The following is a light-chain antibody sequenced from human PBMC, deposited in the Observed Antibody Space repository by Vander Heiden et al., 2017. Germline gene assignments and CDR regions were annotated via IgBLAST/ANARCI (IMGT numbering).Light chain of an antibody. CDR2: SKN. V-gene: IGLV8-61*01. Sequence: QSVMSLELAGRVSTEGKVSLTCCLGAGSVSTSYYPSWYQQTPGQAQRTLIYSKNTRSSGVPDRFFGCRRGNKTALAVSSAEAYSESQYHGELYMGTRFKVFGRGTKLTVL. J-gene: IGLJ2*01. CDR3: ELYMGTRFKV. CDR1: AGSVSTSYY.